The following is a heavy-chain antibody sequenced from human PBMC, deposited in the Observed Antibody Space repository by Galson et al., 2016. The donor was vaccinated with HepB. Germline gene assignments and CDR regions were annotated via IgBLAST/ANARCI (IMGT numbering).Heavy chain of an antibody. Sequence: SLRLSCAASGFTFTDYYLGWFRQAPGKGLEWISYISHHGDVQFYAESVKGRFTISRDNARNSLYLEMSSLRPEDTAFYYCARGYDSGYYAYWGQGVLVTVSS. CDR1: GFTFTDYY. J-gene: IGHJ4*02. D-gene: IGHD3-22*01. CDR2: ISHHGDVQ. V-gene: IGHV3-11*04. CDR3: ARGYDSGYYAY.